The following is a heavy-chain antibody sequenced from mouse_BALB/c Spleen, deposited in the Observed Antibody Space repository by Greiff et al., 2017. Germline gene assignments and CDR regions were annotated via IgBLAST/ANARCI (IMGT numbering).Heavy chain of an antibody. D-gene: IGHD1-1*01. Sequence: QVQLQQSGPELVKPGASVKISCKASGYAFSSSWMNWVKQRPGQGLEWIGRIYPGDGDTNYNGKFKGKATLTADKSSSTAYMQLSSLTSVDSAVYFCARRGGSSYWYFDVWGAGTTVTVSS. CDR1: GYAFSSSW. CDR2: IYPGDGDT. J-gene: IGHJ1*01. V-gene: IGHV1-82*01. CDR3: ARRGGSSYWYFDV.